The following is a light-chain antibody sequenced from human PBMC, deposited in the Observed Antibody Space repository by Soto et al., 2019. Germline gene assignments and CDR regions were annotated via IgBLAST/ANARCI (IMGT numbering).Light chain of an antibody. CDR1: SGHSNYN. CDR3: ESWDANTWV. CDR2: LERSESY. V-gene: IGLV4-60*02. Sequence: QSVLTQSSSASASPGSSVTLTCTRSSGHSNYNIELHQQQLGRAPRYLLKLERSESYNQGSGVPDRFSGSSSGADRFLTISTLQFEDEADYYCESWDANTWVFGGGTKLTVL. J-gene: IGLJ3*02.